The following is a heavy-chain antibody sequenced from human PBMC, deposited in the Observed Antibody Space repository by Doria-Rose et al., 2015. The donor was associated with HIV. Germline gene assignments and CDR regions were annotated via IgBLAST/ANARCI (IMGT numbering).Heavy chain of an antibody. D-gene: IGHD6-13*01. J-gene: IGHJ4*02. V-gene: IGHV2-26*01. CDR2: TFSDDER. CDR3: ARIKSSRWYHKYYFDF. Sequence: QITLKESGPVPVKPTETLTLTCTVSGVSLSSPGMGVSWIRQPPGQALVWLANTFSDDERSYKTSLKSRLTISRGTSKSQVVLTMTDMDPVDTATYYCARIKSSRWYHKYYFDFWGQGTLVIVSA. CDR1: GVSLSSPGMG.